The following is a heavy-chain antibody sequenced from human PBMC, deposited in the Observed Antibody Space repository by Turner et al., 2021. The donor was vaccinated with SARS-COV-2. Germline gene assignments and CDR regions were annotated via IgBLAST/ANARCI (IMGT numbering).Heavy chain of an antibody. CDR3: ARHFPGGWAVNL. Sequence: EVQLVQSGAEVKKPGECLRFPCKGSRYSFTSDWISWVRQMPGKGREWMGRIDPSDSYPNYSPSFQGNVTISADKSISTAYLQWSSLKASDTAMYYCARHFPGGWAVNLWGQGTLVTVSS. V-gene: IGHV5-10-1*01. J-gene: IGHJ5*02. CDR1: RYSFTSDW. CDR2: IDPSDSYP. D-gene: IGHD3-16*01.